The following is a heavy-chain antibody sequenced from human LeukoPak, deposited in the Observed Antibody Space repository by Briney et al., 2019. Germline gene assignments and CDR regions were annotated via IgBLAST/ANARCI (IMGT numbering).Heavy chain of an antibody. D-gene: IGHD6-6*01. CDR2: IYNSGST. J-gene: IGHJ4*02. V-gene: IGHV4-31*03. CDR1: GASISSGGYY. Sequence: PSETLSLTCTVSGASISSGGYYWSWIRQHPGKGLEWIGYIYNSGSTYYNPSLKSRITISVDTSQNQFSLKLSSVTAADTAVYYCVRAYSPSSLYFDYWGQGTLVTVSS. CDR3: VRAYSPSSLYFDY.